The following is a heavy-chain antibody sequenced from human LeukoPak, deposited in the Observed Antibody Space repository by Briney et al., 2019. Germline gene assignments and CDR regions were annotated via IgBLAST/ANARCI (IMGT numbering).Heavy chain of an antibody. Sequence: ASVKVSCKASGYTFTGYYMHWVRQAPGQGLEWMGWINPNSGGTNYAQKFQGKVTMTRDTSISTAYMELSRLRSDDTAVYYCARAWHGSIYVLAFDYWGQGTLVTVSS. CDR2: INPNSGGT. CDR1: GYTFTGYY. D-gene: IGHD5/OR15-5a*01. CDR3: ARAWHGSIYVLAFDY. V-gene: IGHV1-2*02. J-gene: IGHJ4*02.